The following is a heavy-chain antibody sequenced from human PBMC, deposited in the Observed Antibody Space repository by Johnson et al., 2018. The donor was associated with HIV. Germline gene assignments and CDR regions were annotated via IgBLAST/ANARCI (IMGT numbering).Heavy chain of an antibody. CDR3: ARLLKWEYAAFDF. Sequence: VQLVESGGGLVQPGGSLRLSCAASGFTLSNHWMSWVRQAPGKGLEYVANVNQDGSAKFYVDSVKGRFTISRDNAKNSLYLQMNSLRAEDTAVYYCARLLKWEYAAFDFWGQGTMVTVSS. V-gene: IGHV3-7*04. CDR2: VNQDGSAK. J-gene: IGHJ3*01. CDR1: GFTLSNHW. D-gene: IGHD1-26*01.